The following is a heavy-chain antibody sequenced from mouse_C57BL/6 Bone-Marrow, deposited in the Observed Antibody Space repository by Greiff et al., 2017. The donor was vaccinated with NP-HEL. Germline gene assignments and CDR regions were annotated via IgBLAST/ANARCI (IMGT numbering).Heavy chain of an antibody. CDR2: ISSGSSTI. CDR3: ARDGSSG. V-gene: IGHV5-17*01. J-gene: IGHJ2*01. Sequence: EVKLMESGGGLVKPGGSLKLSRAASGFTFSDYGMHWVRQAPEKGLEWVAYISSGSSTIYYADTVKGRFTISRDNAKNTLFLQMTSLRSEDTAMYYCARDGSSGWGQGTTLTVSS. D-gene: IGHD1-1*01. CDR1: GFTFSDYG.